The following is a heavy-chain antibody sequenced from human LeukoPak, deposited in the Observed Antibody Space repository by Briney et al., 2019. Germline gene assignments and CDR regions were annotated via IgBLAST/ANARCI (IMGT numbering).Heavy chain of an antibody. CDR3: ARISSSVALDY. J-gene: IGHJ4*02. CDR1: GGSFGSFY. V-gene: IGHV4-34*01. Sequence: SETVSLTCTVFGGSFGSFYWTWFRQPPGQGLEWIGEISPSGSTSYIPSLQSRLTTSIVTSQDQSVVRLTSMNAADTALYSCARISSSVALDYWGQGTRVTVSS. CDR2: ISPSGST.